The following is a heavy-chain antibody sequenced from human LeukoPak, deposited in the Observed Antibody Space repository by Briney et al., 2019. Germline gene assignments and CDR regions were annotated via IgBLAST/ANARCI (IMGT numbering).Heavy chain of an antibody. CDR2: IRSDGSNK. J-gene: IGHJ4*02. V-gene: IGHV3-30*02. CDR3: ARGSDILTGPLWY. Sequence: GGSLRLSCAASGFTFSSYGIHWVRQAPGKGLEWVTFIRSDGSNKYYADSVKGRFTISRDNSKNTLYLQMNSLRAEDTAVYYCARGSDILTGPLWYWGQGTLVTVSS. CDR1: GFTFSSYG. D-gene: IGHD3-9*01.